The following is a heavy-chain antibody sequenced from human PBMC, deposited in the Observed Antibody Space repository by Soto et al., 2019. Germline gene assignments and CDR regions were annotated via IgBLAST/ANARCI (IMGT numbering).Heavy chain of an antibody. Sequence: SVKVSCKASGGTFSRYALSWVRQAPGQGPEWMGGIVSMFGTANYAQKFQGRVTITADESTSTAYMQLSSLRSEDTAVYYCSRGVYYDSRGYYFFFWGQGTLVTVS. V-gene: IGHV1-69*13. J-gene: IGHJ4*02. CDR1: GGTFSRYA. D-gene: IGHD3-22*01. CDR3: SRGVYYDSRGYYFFF. CDR2: IVSMFGTA.